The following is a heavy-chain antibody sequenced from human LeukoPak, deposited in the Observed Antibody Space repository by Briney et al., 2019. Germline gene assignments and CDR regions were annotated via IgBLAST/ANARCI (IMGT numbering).Heavy chain of an antibody. CDR1: GFTFSSYG. CDR2: ISYDGSNK. J-gene: IGHJ4*02. V-gene: IGHV3-30*18. CDR3: AKDPSAPYFDY. Sequence: GGSLRLSCAASGFTFSSYGIHWVRQAPGKGLEWVAVISYDGSNKCYADSVKGRFTISRDNSKNTLYLQMNSLRAEDTAVYYCAKDPSAPYFDYWGQGTLVTVSS.